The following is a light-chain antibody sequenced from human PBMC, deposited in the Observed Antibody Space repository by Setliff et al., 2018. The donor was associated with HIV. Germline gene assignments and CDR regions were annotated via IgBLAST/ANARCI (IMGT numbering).Light chain of an antibody. CDR1: SSDVGGYNY. CDR2: DVN. V-gene: IGLV2-11*01. Sequence: QSVLTQPRSVSGSPGQSVTISCTGTSSDVGGYNYVSWYQQHPSKAPKLMIYDVNKRPSGVPDRFSGSKSGKMASLTISGLQAEDEADYYCCSYAGSSYVFGTGTKVTVL. CDR3: CSYAGSSYV. J-gene: IGLJ1*01.